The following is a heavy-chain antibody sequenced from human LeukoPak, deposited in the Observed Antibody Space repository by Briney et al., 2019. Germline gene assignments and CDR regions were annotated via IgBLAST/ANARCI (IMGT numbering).Heavy chain of an antibody. CDR3: TTGGPRRH. D-gene: IGHD3-16*01. CDR1: GFTFSDYG. J-gene: IGHJ4*02. Sequence: GGSLRLSCAASGFTFSDYGMNWVRQAPGKGLEWVGLIRTKTDGGTTDNAAPVKGRFAISRDDSRSMLFLQMNSLKTEDTGVYYCTTGGPRRHWGQGTLVTVSS. CDR2: IRTKTDGGTT. V-gene: IGHV3-15*01.